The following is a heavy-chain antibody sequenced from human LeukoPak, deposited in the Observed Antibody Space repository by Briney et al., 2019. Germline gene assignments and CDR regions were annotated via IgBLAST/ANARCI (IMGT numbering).Heavy chain of an antibody. Sequence: GGSLRLSCAASGFTFGSYSMNWVRQAPGKGLEWVSSVSSSSTSIYYADSVKGRFTISRDNAKNSLYLQMNSLRAEDTAVYYCARVPPYYDSGGYLRYYYYGMDVWGQGTTVTVSS. V-gene: IGHV3-21*01. J-gene: IGHJ6*02. CDR3: ARVPPYYDSGGYLRYYYYGMDV. CDR2: VSSSSTSI. CDR1: GFTFGSYS. D-gene: IGHD3-22*01.